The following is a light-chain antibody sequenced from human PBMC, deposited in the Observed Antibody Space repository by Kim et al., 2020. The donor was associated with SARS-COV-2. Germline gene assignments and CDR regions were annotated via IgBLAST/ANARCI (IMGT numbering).Light chain of an antibody. CDR3: QHFTDFSWT. CDR2: KAS. CDR1: QSIGNW. V-gene: IGKV1-5*03. Sequence: IQMTQSPSTLSASMGDRVTITCRASQSIGNWLAWYQQKPGKAPNLLIYKASTLHSGVPSRFSGSGSGTEFTLTISSLQPDDFATYYCQHFTDFSWTFGPGTKVDIK. J-gene: IGKJ1*01.